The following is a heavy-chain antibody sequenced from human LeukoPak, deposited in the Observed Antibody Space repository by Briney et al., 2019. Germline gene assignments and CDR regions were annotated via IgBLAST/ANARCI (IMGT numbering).Heavy chain of an antibody. CDR2: IRSKAYGETA. CDR1: GFTFGDYA. J-gene: IGHJ4*02. Sequence: GGSLRLSCTASGFTFGDYAMSWIRQAPGKGLEWVGFIRSKAYGETADYAGSVKGRFTISRADSKDIDYLQMNSLKTEDTAVYPCTRDRGAYNLYDYWGQGTLVTVSS. V-gene: IGHV3-49*03. CDR3: TRDRGAYNLYDY. D-gene: IGHD1-1*01.